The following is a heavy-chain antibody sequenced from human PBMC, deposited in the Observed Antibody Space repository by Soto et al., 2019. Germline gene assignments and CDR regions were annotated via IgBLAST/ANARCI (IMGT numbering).Heavy chain of an antibody. Sequence: PGGSLRLSCAASGFTFRSYGMHWVRQAPGKGLEWLAVISNDGSNKYLADSVKGRLALSRDNSRNTLYLQINSLRVEDTAVYYCGKDTLDCSGGECPLYYYYGMDVWGQGTTVTVSS. CDR3: GKDTLDCSGGECPLYYYYGMDV. CDR1: GFTFRSYG. J-gene: IGHJ6*02. CDR2: ISNDGSNK. D-gene: IGHD2-8*02. V-gene: IGHV3-30*18.